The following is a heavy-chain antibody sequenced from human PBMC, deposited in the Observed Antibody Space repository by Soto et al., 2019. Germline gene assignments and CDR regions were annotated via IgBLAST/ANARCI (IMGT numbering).Heavy chain of an antibody. D-gene: IGHD5-12*01. CDR3: ARPNPDIVATDWFDP. J-gene: IGHJ5*02. CDR1: GGSISSSSYY. Sequence: SETLSLTCTVSGGSISSSSYYWGWIRQPPGKGLEWIGSIYYSGSTYYNPSLKSRVTISVDTSKNQFSLKLSSVTAADTAVYYCARPNPDIVATDWFDPWGQGTLVTVSS. V-gene: IGHV4-39*01. CDR2: IYYSGST.